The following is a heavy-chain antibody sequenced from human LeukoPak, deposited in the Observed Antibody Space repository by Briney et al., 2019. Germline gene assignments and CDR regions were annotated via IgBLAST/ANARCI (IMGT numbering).Heavy chain of an antibody. CDR2: ISGSGGST. CDR1: GFTFSSYA. CDR3: ARDLAAARLDF. D-gene: IGHD6-6*01. J-gene: IGHJ4*02. V-gene: IGHV3-23*01. Sequence: QPGGSLRLSCAASGFTFSSYAMSWVRQAPGKGLEWVSAISGSGGSTYYADTVKGRFTISRDISKNTLYLQMNSLRAEDTAVYYCARDLAAARLDFRGQGTLVTVSS.